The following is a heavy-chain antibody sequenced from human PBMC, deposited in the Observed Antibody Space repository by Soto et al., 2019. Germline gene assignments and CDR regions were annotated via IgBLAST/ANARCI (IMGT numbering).Heavy chain of an antibody. J-gene: IGHJ4*02. CDR3: ARAGSGSYYEYYFDY. Sequence: ASVKVSCKASGGTFSSYAISWVRQAPGQGLEWMGGIIPIFGTANYAQKFQGRVTITADESTSTAYMELSSLRSEDTAVYYCARAGSGSYYEYYFDYWGQGTLVTVSS. CDR1: GGTFSSYA. V-gene: IGHV1-69*13. D-gene: IGHD3-10*01. CDR2: IIPIFGTA.